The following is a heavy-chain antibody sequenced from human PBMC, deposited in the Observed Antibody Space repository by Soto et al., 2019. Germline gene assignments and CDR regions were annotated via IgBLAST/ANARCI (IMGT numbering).Heavy chain of an antibody. CDR3: ARQRYCSGGSCYSGLYAFDI. V-gene: IGHV4-39*01. Sequence: SETLSLTCTVSGGSISSSSYYWGWIRQPPGKGLEWIGSIYYSGSTYYNPSLKSRVTISVDTSKNQFSLKLSSVTAADTAVYYCARQRYCSGGSCYSGLYAFDIWGQGTMVTVSS. CDR2: IYYSGST. CDR1: GGSISSSSYY. D-gene: IGHD2-15*01. J-gene: IGHJ3*02.